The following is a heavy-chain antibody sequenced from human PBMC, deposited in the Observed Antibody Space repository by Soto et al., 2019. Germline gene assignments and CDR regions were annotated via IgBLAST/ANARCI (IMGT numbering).Heavy chain of an antibody. D-gene: IGHD1-26*01. V-gene: IGHV1-18*01. J-gene: IGHJ6*02. CDR2: ISAYNGNT. CDR1: GYTFTSYG. Sequence: ASVKVSCKASGYTFTSYGISWVRQAPGQGLEWMGWISAYNGNTNYAQKLQGRVTMTTDTSTSTAYMELRGLRSDDTAVYYCARDGVGATTYYYYYGMDVWGQGTTVTVSS. CDR3: ARDGVGATTYYYYYGMDV.